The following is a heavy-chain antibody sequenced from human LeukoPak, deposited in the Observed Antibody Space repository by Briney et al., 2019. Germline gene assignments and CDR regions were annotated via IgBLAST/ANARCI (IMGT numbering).Heavy chain of an antibody. J-gene: IGHJ6*02. D-gene: IGHD6-19*01. V-gene: IGHV6-1*01. CDR2: TYYRSKWYN. Sequence: SQTLSLTCAISGDSVSSNSAAWNWIRQSPSRGLEWLGRTYYRSKWYNDYAVSVKSRITINPDTSKNQFSLQLNSVTPEDTAVYYCARGHLSGWYRSQNGMDVWGQGTTVTVSS. CDR3: ARGHLSGWYRSQNGMDV. CDR1: GDSVSSNSAA.